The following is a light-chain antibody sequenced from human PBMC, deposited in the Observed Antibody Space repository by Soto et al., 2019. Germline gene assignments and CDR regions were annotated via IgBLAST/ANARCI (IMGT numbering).Light chain of an antibody. CDR3: SYMRNSLYV. V-gene: IGLV2-14*01. J-gene: IGLJ1*01. Sequence: QSALTQPASVSGSPGQSITISCTGTSSDVGDYNYVSWYQQHPGKAPKLMISAVSNRPSGVSDRFSGSKSGNTASLTISGLQAEDEADYYCSYMRNSLYVLGTGTKLTVL. CDR2: AVS. CDR1: SSDVGDYNY.